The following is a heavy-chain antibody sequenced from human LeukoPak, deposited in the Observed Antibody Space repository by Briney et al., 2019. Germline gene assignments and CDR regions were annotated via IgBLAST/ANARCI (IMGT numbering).Heavy chain of an antibody. CDR2: IYYSGST. Sequence: SETLSLTCTVSGDSIRSYYWSWIRQPPGKGLEWIGYIYYSGSTNYNPSLKSRVTISVDTSKNQLSLRLTSVTTADTAVYYCARVEMATISYFDYWGQGTLVTVSS. CDR3: ARVEMATISYFDY. CDR1: GDSIRSYY. V-gene: IGHV4-59*01. D-gene: IGHD5-24*01. J-gene: IGHJ4*02.